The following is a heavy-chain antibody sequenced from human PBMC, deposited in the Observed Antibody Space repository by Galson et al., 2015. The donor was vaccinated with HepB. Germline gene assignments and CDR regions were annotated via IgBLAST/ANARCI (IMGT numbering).Heavy chain of an antibody. CDR2: INHSGST. CDR3: ARAPREYYMDV. J-gene: IGHJ6*03. CDR1: GGSFSGYY. Sequence: ATLSLTCAVYGGSFSGYYWSWIRQPPGKGLEWIGEINHSGSTNYNPSLKSRVTISVDTSKNQFSLKLSSVTAADTAVYYCARAPREYYMDVWGKGTTVTVSS. D-gene: IGHD1-26*01. V-gene: IGHV4-34*01.